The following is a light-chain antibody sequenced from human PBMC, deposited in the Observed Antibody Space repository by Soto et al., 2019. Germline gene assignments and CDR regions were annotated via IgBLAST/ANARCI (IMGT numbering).Light chain of an antibody. CDR2: GAS. CDR3: QQYGSSRT. CDR1: QSVSSN. Sequence: EIVMTQSPATLSVSPGERATLSCRASQSVSSNLAWYQQKPGQAPSLLIYGASSRATGIPDRFSGSGSGTDFTLTISRLEPEDSAVYYCQQYGSSRTFGQGTKVDIK. J-gene: IGKJ1*01. V-gene: IGKV3-20*01.